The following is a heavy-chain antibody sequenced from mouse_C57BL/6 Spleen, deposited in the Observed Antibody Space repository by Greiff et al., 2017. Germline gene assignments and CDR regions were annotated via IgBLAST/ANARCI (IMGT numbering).Heavy chain of an antibody. CDR1: GYTFTSYW. J-gene: IGHJ4*01. CDR3: ARGGLHGYYDAMDY. D-gene: IGHD2-3*01. Sequence: QVQLQQPGAELVKPGASVKLSCKASGYTFTSYWMHWVKQRPGQGLEWIGMIHPNSGSTNYNEKFKSKATLTVDKSSSTAYMQLSSLTSEDSAVYYCARGGLHGYYDAMDYWGQGTSVTVSS. V-gene: IGHV1-64*01. CDR2: IHPNSGST.